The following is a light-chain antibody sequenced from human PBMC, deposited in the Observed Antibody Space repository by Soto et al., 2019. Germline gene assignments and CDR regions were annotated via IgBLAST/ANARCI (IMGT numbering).Light chain of an antibody. J-gene: IGKJ4*01. CDR3: QQYFRTPIA. Sequence: DIVLTQSPDSLTASLGGRATINCRFSQSVLYSSNNKNYLAWYQQKAGQPPRLLINWTSTRDSGVPDRFSGSGSGTDFTLTMTCLPPETEAAYSCQQYFRTPIAFGGGTKVDI. CDR2: WTS. CDR1: QSVLYSSNNKNY. V-gene: IGKV4-1*01.